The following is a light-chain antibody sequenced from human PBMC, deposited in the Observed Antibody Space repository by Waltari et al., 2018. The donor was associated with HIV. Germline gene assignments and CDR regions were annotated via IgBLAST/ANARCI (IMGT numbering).Light chain of an antibody. V-gene: IGLV1-51*01. CDR2: DNN. Sequence: QSVLTQPPSVSAAPGQKVTISCSGCSSNIGNNYVSWYQQLPGTAPKLLIYDNNKRPSGIPDRFSGSKSGTSATLGITGLQTGDEADYYCGTWDSSLSAGGVFGGGTKLTVL. J-gene: IGLJ2*01. CDR3: GTWDSSLSAGGV. CDR1: SSNIGNNY.